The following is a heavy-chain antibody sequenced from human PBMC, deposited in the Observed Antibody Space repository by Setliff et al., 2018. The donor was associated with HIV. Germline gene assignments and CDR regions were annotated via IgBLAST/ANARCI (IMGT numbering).Heavy chain of an antibody. V-gene: IGHV1-8*01. CDR2: MNPNSGVS. J-gene: IGHJ6*04. CDR1: ATFTNVD. Sequence: ASVKVSCKASATFTNVDIHWLRRATGQGLEWMGWMNPNSGVSGYGQKFQGRVTVTRDTSISTAYMELSSLTSEDTAVYWCASGKGVGGVIITGGLDVWGKGTTVTVSS. CDR3: ASGKGVGGVIITGGLDV. D-gene: IGHD3-10*01.